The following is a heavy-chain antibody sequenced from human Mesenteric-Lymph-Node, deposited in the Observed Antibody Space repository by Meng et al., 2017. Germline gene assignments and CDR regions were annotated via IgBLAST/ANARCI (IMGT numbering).Heavy chain of an antibody. Sequence: GGSLRLSCAASGFTFSSYWMSWVRQAPGKGLEWVANIKQDGSEKYYVDSVKGRFTISRDNAKNSLYLQMNSLRAEDTAVYYCARVDDYGDYAGAFDIWGQGTMVTVSS. CDR3: ARVDDYGDYAGAFDI. J-gene: IGHJ3*02. CDR2: IKQDGSEK. D-gene: IGHD4-17*01. CDR1: GFTFSSYW. V-gene: IGHV3-7*01.